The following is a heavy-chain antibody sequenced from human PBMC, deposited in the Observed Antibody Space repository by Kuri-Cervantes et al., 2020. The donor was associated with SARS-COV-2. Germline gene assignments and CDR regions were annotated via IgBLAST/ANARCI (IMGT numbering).Heavy chain of an antibody. Sequence: GESLKISCAASGFTFSSYGMQWVRQAPGKGLEWISHISSSSTTIYYADSVEGRFTVSRDNARNSVYLQMNSLRAKDAAVYYCARAIALWFGNDYWGQGTLVTVSS. CDR1: GFTFSSYG. J-gene: IGHJ4*02. CDR2: ISSSSTTI. V-gene: IGHV3-48*01. D-gene: IGHD3-10*01. CDR3: ARAIALWFGNDY.